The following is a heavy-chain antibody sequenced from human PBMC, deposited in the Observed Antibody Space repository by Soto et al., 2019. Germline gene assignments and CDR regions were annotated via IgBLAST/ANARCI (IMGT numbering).Heavy chain of an antibody. CDR1: GGSISSGGYY. CDR3: ARGVTMVRGVIHTPYFDY. Sequence: QVQLQESGPGLVKPSQTLSLTCTVSGGSISSGGYYWSWIRQHPGKGLEWIGYIYYRGSTYYNPALKSRGTVSVDTSKTQSSLKLSSVPAADTAVYYCARGVTMVRGVIHTPYFDYWGQGTLVTVSS. D-gene: IGHD3-10*01. J-gene: IGHJ4*02. V-gene: IGHV4-31*03. CDR2: IYYRGST.